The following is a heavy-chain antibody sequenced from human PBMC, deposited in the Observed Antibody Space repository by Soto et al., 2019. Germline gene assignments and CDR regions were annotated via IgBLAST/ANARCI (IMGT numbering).Heavy chain of an antibody. J-gene: IGHJ2*01. CDR2: INPSGGST. V-gene: IGHV1-46*01. CDR1: GYTFTSYY. Sequence: QVQLVQSVAEVKKPGASVKVSCKASGYTFTSYYMHWVRQAPGQGLEWMGIINPSGGSTSYAQKFQGRVTMTRDTSTSTVYMELSSLRSEDTAVYYCARDRSLYSSGWYSLYWYFDLWGRGTLVTVSS. CDR3: ARDRSLYSSGWYSLYWYFDL. D-gene: IGHD6-19*01.